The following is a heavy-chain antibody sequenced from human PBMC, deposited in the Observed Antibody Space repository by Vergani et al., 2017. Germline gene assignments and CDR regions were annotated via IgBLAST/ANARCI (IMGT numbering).Heavy chain of an antibody. CDR2: ITRGSKSI. V-gene: IGHV3-21*03. CDR1: GFDFTNCA. J-gene: IGHJ1*01. D-gene: IGHD5-18*01. Sequence: EVHLVESGGGVAKPGGSLTISCSTSGFDFTNCAMRWIRQAPGRGVQWVTSITRGSKSIYYADSVKGRLTITRDDVKKSLLLRVTNLKVDDTAIYYCARTSIPIAMVRQLELWVQGTLVTVS. CDR3: ARTSIPIAMVRQLEL.